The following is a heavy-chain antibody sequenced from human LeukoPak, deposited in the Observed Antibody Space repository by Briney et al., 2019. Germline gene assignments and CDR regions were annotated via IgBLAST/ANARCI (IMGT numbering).Heavy chain of an antibody. D-gene: IGHD1-26*01. CDR2: INPNSGGT. Sequence: GASVKVSCKASGYTFTGYYMHWVRQAPGQGLEWMGWINPNSGGTNYAQKFQGRVTMTRDTSISTAYMELSRLRSDDTAVYYCARDLGGSYGWVAFDIWGQGTMDTVSS. CDR3: ARDLGGSYGWVAFDI. CDR1: GYTFTGYY. V-gene: IGHV1-2*02. J-gene: IGHJ3*02.